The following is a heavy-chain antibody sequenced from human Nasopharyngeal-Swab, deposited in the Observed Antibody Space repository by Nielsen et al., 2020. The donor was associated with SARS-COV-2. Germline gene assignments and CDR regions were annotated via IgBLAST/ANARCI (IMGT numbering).Heavy chain of an antibody. D-gene: IGHD5-18*01. CDR2: IRNDGSNK. V-gene: IGHV3-30*02. CDR3: AKDRQLWSNDFDY. J-gene: IGHJ4*02. Sequence: GASLQISCAASGFTFTSHGMYWVRQAPGEGLDWVAFIRNDGSNKNYADSVKGRFTISRDNSKNTLYLQMNSLRAEDTAMYYCAKDRQLWSNDFDYWGQGTLVTVSS. CDR1: GFTFTSHG.